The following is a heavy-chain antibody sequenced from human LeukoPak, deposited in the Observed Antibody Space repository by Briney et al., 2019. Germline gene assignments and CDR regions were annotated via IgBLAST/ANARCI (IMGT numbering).Heavy chain of an antibody. CDR1: GYTFTSYD. J-gene: IGHJ4*02. V-gene: IGHV1-8*03. CDR2: MNPNSGNT. Sequence: ASVKVSCKASGYTFTSYDVNWVRQATGQGLEWMGWMNPNSGNTGYAQKFQGRVTITRDTSISTAYMELSSLRSEDTAVYYCARGKDIAMGYWGQGTLVTVSS. D-gene: IGHD5-24*01. CDR3: ARGKDIAMGY.